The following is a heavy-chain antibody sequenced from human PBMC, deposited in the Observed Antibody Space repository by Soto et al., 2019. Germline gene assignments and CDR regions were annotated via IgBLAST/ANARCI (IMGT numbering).Heavy chain of an antibody. D-gene: IGHD5-18*01. V-gene: IGHV3-30-3*01. Sequence: GGSLRLSCAASGFTFSSYAMHWVRQAPGKGLEWVAVISYDGSNKYYADSVKGRFTISRDNSKNTLYLQMNSLRAEDTAVYYCARAHRKDVDTAMVAYWGQGTLVTVSS. J-gene: IGHJ4*02. CDR1: GFTFSSYA. CDR2: ISYDGSNK. CDR3: ARAHRKDVDTAMVAY.